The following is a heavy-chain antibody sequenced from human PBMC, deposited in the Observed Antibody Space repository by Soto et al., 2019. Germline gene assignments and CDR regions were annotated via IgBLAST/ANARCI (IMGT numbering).Heavy chain of an antibody. Sequence: SVKVSCKASGGTFSSYAISWVRQAPGQGLEWMGGIIPIFGTANYAQKFQGRVTITADESTSTAYMELSSLRSEDTAVYYCAREDVDIVMVPPKKPYGMDVWGQGTTVPVSS. CDR1: GGTFSSYA. V-gene: IGHV1-69*13. J-gene: IGHJ6*02. D-gene: IGHD5-18*01. CDR2: IIPIFGTA. CDR3: AREDVDIVMVPPKKPYGMDV.